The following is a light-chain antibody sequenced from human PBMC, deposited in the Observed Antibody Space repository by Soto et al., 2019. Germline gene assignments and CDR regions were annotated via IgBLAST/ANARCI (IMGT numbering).Light chain of an antibody. J-gene: IGLJ1*01. CDR2: VNSDGSH. CDR3: QTWGTGIRV. Sequence: QPVLTQSPSASASLGASVKLTCTLSSGHSNYAIAWHQQQPEKGPRYLMKVNSDGSHRKGDGIPDRFSGSSSGAQRYLTISSLQSEDEADYYCQTWGTGIRVFGTGIMVTVL. V-gene: IGLV4-69*01. CDR1: SGHSNYA.